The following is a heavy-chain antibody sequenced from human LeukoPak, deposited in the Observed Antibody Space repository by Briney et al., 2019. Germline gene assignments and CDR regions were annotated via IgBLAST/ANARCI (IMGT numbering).Heavy chain of an antibody. D-gene: IGHD6-19*01. V-gene: IGHV1-18*01. CDR3: ARDKGTVATYYYYYYMDV. CDR1: GYTFTSYG. Sequence: ASVKVSCKASGYTFTSYGISWVRQAPGQGLEWMGWISAYNGNTNYAQKLQGRVTMTTDTSTSTAYMELRSLRSDDTAVYYCARDKGTVATYYYYYYMDVWGKGTTVTVSS. CDR2: ISAYNGNT. J-gene: IGHJ6*03.